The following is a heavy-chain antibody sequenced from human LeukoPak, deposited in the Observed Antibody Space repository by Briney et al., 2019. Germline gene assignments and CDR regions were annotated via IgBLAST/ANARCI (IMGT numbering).Heavy chain of an antibody. D-gene: IGHD1-14*01. CDR1: GFTFSSYW. J-gene: IGHJ4*02. CDR3: ARECRKSPTGG. V-gene: IGHV3-74*03. Sequence: PGGSLRLSCAASGFTFSSYWMHWVRQAPGKGLVCVSRIKTDGSSTTYADSVKGRFTVSRDNAKNTLYLQMNSLRAEDTAVYFCARECRKSPTGGWGLGTLVTVSS. CDR2: IKTDGSST.